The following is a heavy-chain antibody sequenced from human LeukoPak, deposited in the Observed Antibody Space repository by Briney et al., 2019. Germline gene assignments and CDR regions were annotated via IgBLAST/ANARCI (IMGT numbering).Heavy chain of an antibody. CDR1: GGSISSNNYY. CDR2: VSYSGST. D-gene: IGHD3-9*01. Sequence: PSETLSLTCTVSGGSISSNNYYWGWVRQPPGKGLEWIGSVSYSGSTYYNPSLMSRVTISVDTSKNQFSLTVRSVTAADVVFYYCAVVTGYHKPRCDLGGQGTVVSVSS. CDR3: AVVTGYHKPRCDL. V-gene: IGHV4-39*01. J-gene: IGHJ5*02.